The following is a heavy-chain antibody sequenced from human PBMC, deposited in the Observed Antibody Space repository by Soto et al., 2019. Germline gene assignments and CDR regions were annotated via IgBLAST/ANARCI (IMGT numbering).Heavy chain of an antibody. V-gene: IGHV3-30*18. Sequence: GGSLRLSCEASGFTFSGYGMHWVRQAPGKGLEWVAVISYYGTNEYYEDSVKGRFTISRDNSKNTLYLQMNSLRIEDTAVYFWAKEDPGGRYSLDYGGEGSQFPVS. J-gene: IGHJ4*02. CDR1: GFTFSGYG. CDR2: ISYYGTNE. CDR3: AKEDPGGRYSLDY. D-gene: IGHD1-26*01.